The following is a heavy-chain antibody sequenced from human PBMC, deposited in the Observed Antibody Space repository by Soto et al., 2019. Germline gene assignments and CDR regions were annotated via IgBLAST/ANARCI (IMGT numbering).Heavy chain of an antibody. J-gene: IGHJ6*03. CDR2: IKQDGSEK. V-gene: IGHV3-7*01. Sequence: GGSLILSCAASGFTFSSYWMSWVRQAPGKGLEWVANIKQDGSEKYYVDSVKGRFTISRDNAKNSLYLQMNSLRAEDTAVYYCARARQQLGFYYYYYYMDVWGKGTTVTVSS. CDR1: GFTFSSYW. D-gene: IGHD6-13*01. CDR3: ARARQQLGFYYYYYYMDV.